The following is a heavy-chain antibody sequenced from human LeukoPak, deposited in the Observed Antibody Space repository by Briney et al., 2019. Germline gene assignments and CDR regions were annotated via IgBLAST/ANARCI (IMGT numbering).Heavy chain of an antibody. CDR1: GYTFIGYA. V-gene: IGHV1-2*06. CDR3: TRDENGSARNNWFDR. Sequence: ASVRVSCKASGYTFIGYAIHWVRQAPGQGLEWMGRNDPKSDGTKYAEKFQGRVTMARDMSINTAYLELSSLRPDDTAMYYCTRDENGSARNNWFDRWGQGTLVTVSS. D-gene: IGHD1-26*01. J-gene: IGHJ5*02. CDR2: NDPKSDGT.